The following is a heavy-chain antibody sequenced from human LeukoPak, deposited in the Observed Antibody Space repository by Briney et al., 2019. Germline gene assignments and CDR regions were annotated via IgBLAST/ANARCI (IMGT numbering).Heavy chain of an antibody. D-gene: IGHD1-26*01. CDR3: ARGRSGSYLEEDAFDI. CDR2: IWYDGSNK. CDR1: GFTFSSYG. Sequence: GRSLRLSCEASGFTFSSYGMHWVRQAPGKGLEWVAVIWYDGSNKYYADSVKGRFTISRDNSKNTLYLQMNSLRAEDTAVYYCARGRSGSYLEEDAFDIWGQGTMVTVSS. J-gene: IGHJ3*02. V-gene: IGHV3-33*01.